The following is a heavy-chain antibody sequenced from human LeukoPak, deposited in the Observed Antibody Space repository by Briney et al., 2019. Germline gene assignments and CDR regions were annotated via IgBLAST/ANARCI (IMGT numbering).Heavy chain of an antibody. D-gene: IGHD1-26*01. V-gene: IGHV3-23*01. CDR2: IGGDGRGT. J-gene: IGHJ4*02. Sequence: PGGSLRLSCAASGFTISNHAMTWVRQAPGKGLEWVSAIGGDGRGTDYADSVKGRFTISRDNSKNTLYLEMNSLRAEDTARYYCARRVGGTPDYWGPGTLVTVSS. CDR3: ARRVGGTPDY. CDR1: GFTISNHA.